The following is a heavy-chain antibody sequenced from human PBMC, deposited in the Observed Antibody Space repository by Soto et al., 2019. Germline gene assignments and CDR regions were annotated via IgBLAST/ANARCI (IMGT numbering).Heavy chain of an antibody. CDR1: GFTFSSYG. CDR3: ARDRGLNIVVVPAAISRRGMDV. D-gene: IGHD2-2*02. J-gene: IGHJ6*02. CDR2: IWYDGSNK. Sequence: PGGSLRLSCAASGFTFSSYGMHWVRQAPGKGLERVAVIWYDGSNKYYADSVKCRFTISRDNSKNTLYLQMNSLRAEDTAVYYCARDRGLNIVVVPAAISRRGMDVWGQGTTVTVSS. V-gene: IGHV3-33*01.